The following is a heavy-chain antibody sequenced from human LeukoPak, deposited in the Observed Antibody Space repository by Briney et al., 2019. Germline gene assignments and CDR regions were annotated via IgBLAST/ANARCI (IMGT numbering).Heavy chain of an antibody. J-gene: IGHJ4*02. D-gene: IGHD6-19*01. V-gene: IGHV1-69*04. CDR3: ARVRRGIAVAAIDY. CDR1: GGTFSSYA. CDR2: IIPILGIA. Sequence: GASVKVSCKASGGTFSSYAISWVRQAPGQGLEWMGRIIPILGIANYAQKFQGRVTITADKSTSTAYMELSSLRSEDTAVYYCARVRRGIAVAAIDYWGQGTLVTVSS.